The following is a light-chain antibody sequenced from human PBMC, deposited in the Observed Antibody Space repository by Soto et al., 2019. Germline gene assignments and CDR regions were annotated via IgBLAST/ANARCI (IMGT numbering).Light chain of an antibody. CDR3: QSYDSSLIEV. J-gene: IGLJ2*01. CDR1: SSNIGAGYD. V-gene: IGLV1-40*01. Sequence: QSVLTQPPSVSGAPGQRVTISCTGSSSNIGAGYDVHWYKQVPGAAPKLLIYGNSNRPSGVPDRFSGSKSGTSASLAITGLQAEDEGDYYCQSYDSSLIEVFGGGTKLTVL. CDR2: GNS.